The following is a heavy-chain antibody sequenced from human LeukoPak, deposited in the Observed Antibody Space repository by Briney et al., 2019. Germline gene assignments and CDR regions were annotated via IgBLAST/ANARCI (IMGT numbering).Heavy chain of an antibody. V-gene: IGHV4-39*01. Sequence: PSETLSLTCTVSGGSISSSSYYWGWIRQPPGKGLEWIGSIYYSGSTNNNPSLKSRVTISVDTSKNQFSLKLSSVTAADTAVYYCARRRTMFGYFAGEFDYWGQGTLVTVSS. CDR1: GGSISSSSYY. D-gene: IGHD3-10*02. J-gene: IGHJ4*02. CDR3: ARRRTMFGYFAGEFDY. CDR2: IYYSGST.